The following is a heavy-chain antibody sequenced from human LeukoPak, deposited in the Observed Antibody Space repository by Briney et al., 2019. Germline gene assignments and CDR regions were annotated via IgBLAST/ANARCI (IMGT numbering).Heavy chain of an antibody. CDR2: IKSKIDGATT. V-gene: IGHV3-15*01. D-gene: IGHD3-3*01. J-gene: IGHJ3*02. CDR1: DFAFYNAW. Sequence: GGSLRLSCEASDFAFYNAWMSWVRQAPGKGLEWVGRIKSKIDGATTDYAAPVKGRATISRDDSKRMVSLQMNSLKTEDTAMYYCTTVDFWSGYYSTGGFDIWGQGTMVTVSS. CDR3: TTVDFWSGYYSTGGFDI.